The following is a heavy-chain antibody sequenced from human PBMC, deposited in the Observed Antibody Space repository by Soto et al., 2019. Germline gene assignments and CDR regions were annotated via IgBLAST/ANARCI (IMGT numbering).Heavy chain of an antibody. CDR3: ATIYYDDX. D-gene: IGHD3-3*01. Sequence: GGSLRLSFTASGFDFSTYSMNWVRQAPGKGLEWIAYVSMDSDTIHYADSVKVRFTISRDDAENSLYLQMKSLRDEDTATYYCATIYYDDXWGQGTTVTVS. J-gene: IGHJ6*02. CDR2: VSMDSDTI. CDR1: GFDFSTYS. V-gene: IGHV3-48*02.